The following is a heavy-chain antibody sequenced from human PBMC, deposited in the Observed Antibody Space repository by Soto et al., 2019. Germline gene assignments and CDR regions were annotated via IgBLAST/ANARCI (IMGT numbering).Heavy chain of an antibody. CDR1: GYTFTSYG. J-gene: IGHJ6*02. CDR2: ISAYNGNT. D-gene: IGHD3-10*01. Sequence: ASVKVSCKASGYTFTSYGISWVRQAPGQGLEWMGWISAYNGNTNYAQKLQGRVTMTTDTSTSTAYMELRSLRSDDTAVYYCARLGFGESRYYYYGMDVWGQGTTVTVSS. CDR3: ARLGFGESRYYYYGMDV. V-gene: IGHV1-18*04.